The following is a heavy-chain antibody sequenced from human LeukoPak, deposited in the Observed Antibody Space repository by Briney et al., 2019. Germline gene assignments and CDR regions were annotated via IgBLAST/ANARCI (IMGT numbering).Heavy chain of an antibody. V-gene: IGHV1-2*06. Sequence: GASVKVSCKASGYTFTDYYIHWVRQAPGQGLEWMGRINPNSGGTDYAQKFQGRVTMTRDTSISTAYMELSRLRSDDTAVYYCARAEFVGLRLGEFPLWGQGTLVTVSS. CDR1: GYTFTDYY. D-gene: IGHD3-16*01. J-gene: IGHJ4*02. CDR3: ARAEFVGLRLGEFPL. CDR2: INPNSGGT.